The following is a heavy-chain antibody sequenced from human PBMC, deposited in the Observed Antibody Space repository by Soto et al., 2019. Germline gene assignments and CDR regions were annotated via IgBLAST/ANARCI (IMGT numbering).Heavy chain of an antibody. Sequence: SETLSLTCTVSGGSISSGGYYWSWIRQHPGKGLEWIGYIYYSGSTYYNPSLKSRVTISVDTSKNQFSLKLSSVTAADTAVYYCARGAPGEWIQLWFAGLAAFDIWGQGTMVTVSS. J-gene: IGHJ3*02. V-gene: IGHV4-31*03. CDR1: GGSISSGGYY. CDR3: ARGAPGEWIQLWFAGLAAFDI. D-gene: IGHD5-18*01. CDR2: IYYSGST.